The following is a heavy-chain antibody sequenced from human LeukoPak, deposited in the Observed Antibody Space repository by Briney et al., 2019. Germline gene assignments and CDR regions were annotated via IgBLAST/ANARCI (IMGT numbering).Heavy chain of an antibody. V-gene: IGHV3-64*01. J-gene: IGHJ4*02. CDR2: ISSTGVST. Sequence: GGSLRLSCAASGFTFSRYAMHWVRQAPGKGLEYVSAISSTGVSTFYGNSVKGRFTISRDNSKSTLYLQLGRLRAEDMAVYYCERDALGDAIDYWYQGTLVTVSS. CDR1: GFTFSRYA. D-gene: IGHD2-15*01. CDR3: ERDALGDAIDY.